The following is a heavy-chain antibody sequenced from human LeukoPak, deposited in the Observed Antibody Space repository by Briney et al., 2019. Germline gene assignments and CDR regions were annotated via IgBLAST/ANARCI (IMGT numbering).Heavy chain of an antibody. Sequence: GGSLRLSCAASGFTVISNYMSWVRQAPGKGLEWVSVIYSGGSTYYADSVKGRFTISRDNSKNTLYLQMNSLRAEDTAVYYCAREGRGSFDYWGQGTLFTASS. D-gene: IGHD2-15*01. V-gene: IGHV3-53*01. CDR2: IYSGGST. J-gene: IGHJ4*02. CDR1: GFTVISNY. CDR3: AREGRGSFDY.